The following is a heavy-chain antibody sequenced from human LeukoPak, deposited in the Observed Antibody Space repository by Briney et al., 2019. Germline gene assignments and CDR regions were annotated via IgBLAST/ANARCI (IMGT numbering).Heavy chain of an antibody. J-gene: IGHJ4*02. D-gene: IGHD3-3*01. CDR2: INTHTGNP. CDR3: ASGTIFGVVARSYYFDY. V-gene: IGHV7-4-1*02. CDR1: GYIFSTYP. Sequence: GASVKVSCKASGYIFSTYPMSWVRQAPGQGLEWMGWINTHTGNPTYAQGFTGRIVLSLDTSVNTAYLQISSLKAEDTAVYYCASGTIFGVVARSYYFDYWGQGTLVTVSS.